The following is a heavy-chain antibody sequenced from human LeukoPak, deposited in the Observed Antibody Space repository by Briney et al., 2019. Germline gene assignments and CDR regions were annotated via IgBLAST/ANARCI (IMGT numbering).Heavy chain of an antibody. J-gene: IGHJ1*01. Sequence: PGGSLRLSCVASGFTLISYTMNWVRQAPGKGLEWVSSITYSGSYIYYADSVKGRFTISRDNAKNSLYLQMNSLRAEDTAVYYCARVKAYDSSGYYPEYFQHWGQGTLVTVSS. CDR2: ITYSGSYI. CDR1: GFTLISYT. V-gene: IGHV3-21*01. CDR3: ARVKAYDSSGYYPEYFQH. D-gene: IGHD3-22*01.